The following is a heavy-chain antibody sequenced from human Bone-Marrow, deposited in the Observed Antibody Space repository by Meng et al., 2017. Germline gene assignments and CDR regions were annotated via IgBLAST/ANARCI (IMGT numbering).Heavy chain of an antibody. V-gene: IGHV4-59*01. CDR1: GDSMTHYY. Sequence: SETLSLTCPVPGDSMTHYYWSWIRQPPGKGLESIGYISYSGNTNYNPSFQSRVTISVDTSQNQFSLRPNPATAADTAVYYCARLGRHDYVTSGYYVYWGQGTLVTVSS. CDR2: ISYSGNT. J-gene: IGHJ4*02. D-gene: IGHD3-22*01. CDR3: ARLGRHDYVTSGYYVY.